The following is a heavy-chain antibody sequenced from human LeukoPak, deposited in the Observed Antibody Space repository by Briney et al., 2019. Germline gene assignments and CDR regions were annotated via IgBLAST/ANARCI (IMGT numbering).Heavy chain of an antibody. J-gene: IGHJ4*02. V-gene: IGHV4-59*08. CDR1: GGSISSYS. Sequence: SETLSLTCTVSGGSISSYSWSWIRQPPGKGLEWIGYIFYSGSTNYNPSLKSRVTISVDTSKNQFSLKLSSVTAADTAVYYCARGGTMTTVPLWGQGTLVTVSS. CDR3: ARGGTMTTVPL. CDR2: IFYSGST. D-gene: IGHD4-17*01.